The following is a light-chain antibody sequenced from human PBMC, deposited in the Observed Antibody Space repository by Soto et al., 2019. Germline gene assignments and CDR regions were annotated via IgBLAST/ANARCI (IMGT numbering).Light chain of an antibody. Sequence: DVQMTQSPSTLSASVGDRVTITCRASQSISNWLAWYQHKPSKAPRLLIYMASTLESGVPSRFSGSGTETEFTLTISSLQPDYFATYWCLQYDSYPYTFGQGTKLEIK. CDR3: LQYDSYPYT. J-gene: IGKJ2*01. CDR2: MAS. V-gene: IGKV1-5*03. CDR1: QSISNW.